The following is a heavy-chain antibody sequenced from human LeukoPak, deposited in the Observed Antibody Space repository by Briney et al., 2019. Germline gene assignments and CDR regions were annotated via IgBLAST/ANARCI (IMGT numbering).Heavy chain of an antibody. CDR1: GYNFTNYW. J-gene: IGHJ4*02. CDR3: ARRGPASGWFGD. V-gene: IGHV5-51*01. Sequence: GEPLKTSFRGSGYNFTNYWIGWVRPMPGKGLEWMGIIYPGDSDTRYSPSFQGQVTISADKSISTAYLQWSSLKASDTAMYYCARRGPASGWFGDWGQGTLVTVSS. D-gene: IGHD6-19*01. CDR2: IYPGDSDT.